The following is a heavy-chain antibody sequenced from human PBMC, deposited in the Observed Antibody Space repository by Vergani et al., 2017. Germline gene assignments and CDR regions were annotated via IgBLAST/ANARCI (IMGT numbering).Heavy chain of an antibody. Sequence: QVQLVESGGGVVQPGRSLRLSCAASGFTFSSYAMHWVRQAPGKGLEWVAVISYDGSNKYYADSVKGRFTISRDNSKNTLYLQMNSLRAEDTAVYYCAXDPAPRRYYYYMDVWGKGTTVTVSS. CDR3: AXDPAPRRYYYYMDV. V-gene: IGHV3-30-3*01. CDR1: GFTFSSYA. CDR2: ISYDGSNK. J-gene: IGHJ6*03.